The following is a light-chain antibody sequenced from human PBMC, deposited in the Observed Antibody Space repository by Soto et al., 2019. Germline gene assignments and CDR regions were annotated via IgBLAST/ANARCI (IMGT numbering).Light chain of an antibody. V-gene: IGKV1-5*03. Sequence: DMQMTQSPATLSASVGHRDTITCRASQGISSWLAWYQQKPGKAPKLLIYKASSLEGGVPSRFSGSGSGTEFTLTISSLQPDDSATYYCQQYNNYSLTFGGGTKVDIK. CDR3: QQYNNYSLT. CDR1: QGISSW. CDR2: KAS. J-gene: IGKJ4*01.